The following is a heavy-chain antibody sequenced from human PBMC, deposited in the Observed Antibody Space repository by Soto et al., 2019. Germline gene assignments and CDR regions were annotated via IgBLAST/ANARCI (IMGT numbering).Heavy chain of an antibody. CDR1: GFTFSSYA. CDR3: AKDSRFQIVVVIRENWFDP. Sequence: LRLSCAASGFTFSSYAMSWVRQAPGKGLEWVSAISGSGGSTYYADSVKGRFTISRDNSKNTLYLQMNSLRAEDTAVYYCAKDSRFQIVVVIRENWFDPWGQGTLVTVSS. CDR2: ISGSGGST. D-gene: IGHD3-22*01. V-gene: IGHV3-23*01. J-gene: IGHJ5*02.